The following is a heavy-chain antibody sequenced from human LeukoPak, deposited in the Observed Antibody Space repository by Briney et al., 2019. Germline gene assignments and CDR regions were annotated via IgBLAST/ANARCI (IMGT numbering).Heavy chain of an antibody. J-gene: IGHJ3*02. V-gene: IGHV3-53*01. D-gene: IGHD3-22*01. CDR1: GFTVSSNY. Sequence: PGGSLRLSCAASGFTVSSNYMSWVRQAPGKGLEWVSVIYSGGSTYYADSVKGRFTISRDNSKNTLYLQMNSLRAEDTAVCYCARADVYHYDSSGYPDAFDIWGQGTMVTVSS. CDR3: ARADVYHYDSSGYPDAFDI. CDR2: IYSGGST.